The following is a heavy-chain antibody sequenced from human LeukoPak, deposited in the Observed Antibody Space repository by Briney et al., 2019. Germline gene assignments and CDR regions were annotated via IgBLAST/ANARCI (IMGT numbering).Heavy chain of an antibody. D-gene: IGHD3-10*01. CDR2: IWYDGSNK. J-gene: IGHJ6*03. CDR1: GFTFSSYG. V-gene: IGHV3-33*06. CDR3: AKSSRGYYYYYMDV. Sequence: PGRSLRLSCAASGFTFSSYGMHWVRQAPGKGLEWVAVIWYDGSNKYYVDSVKGRFTISRDNFKNTLYLQMNSLRAEDTAVYYCAKSSRGYYYYYMDVWGKGTTVTVSS.